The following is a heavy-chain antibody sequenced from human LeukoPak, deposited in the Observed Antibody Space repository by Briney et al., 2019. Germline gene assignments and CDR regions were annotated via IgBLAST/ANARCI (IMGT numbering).Heavy chain of an antibody. Sequence: GGSLRLSCAASGFTFSSYAMHWVRQAPGKGLEWVAVISYDGSNKYYADSVKGRFTISRHNSKNTLYLQMNSLRAEDTAVYYCARDGSLGYYDSSGCDYWGQGTLVTVSS. CDR3: ARDGSLGYYDSSGCDY. V-gene: IGHV3-30*04. D-gene: IGHD3-22*01. CDR2: ISYDGSNK. J-gene: IGHJ4*02. CDR1: GFTFSSYA.